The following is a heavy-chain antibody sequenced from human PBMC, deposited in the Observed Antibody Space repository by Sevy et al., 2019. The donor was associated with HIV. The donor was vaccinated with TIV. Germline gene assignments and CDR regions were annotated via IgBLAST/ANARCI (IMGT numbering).Heavy chain of an antibody. CDR1: GFTVSSNY. J-gene: IGHJ6*02. V-gene: IGHV3-66*01. CDR2: IYSGGST. Sequence: GGSLRLSCASSGFTVSSNYMSWVRLAPGKGLEWVSVIYSGGSTYYADSVKDRFSISRDNSKNTLYLQMSSLRAEDTAVYYCARDSPMTTVVTVGYYGMDVWGQGTTVTVSS. CDR3: ARDSPMTTVVTVGYYGMDV. D-gene: IGHD4-17*01.